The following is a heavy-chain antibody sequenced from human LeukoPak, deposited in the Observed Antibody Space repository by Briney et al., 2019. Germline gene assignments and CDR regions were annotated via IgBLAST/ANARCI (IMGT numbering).Heavy chain of an antibody. Sequence: SVKVSCKASGGTFSSYAISWVRQAPGQGLEWMGRIIPILGIANYAQKFQGRVTITADKSTSTAYMELSSLRSEDTAVYYCARGRIAAADRYYYGMDVWGQGTTVTVSS. CDR3: ARGRIAAADRYYYGMDV. V-gene: IGHV1-69*04. J-gene: IGHJ6*02. D-gene: IGHD6-13*01. CDR2: IIPILGIA. CDR1: GGTFSSYA.